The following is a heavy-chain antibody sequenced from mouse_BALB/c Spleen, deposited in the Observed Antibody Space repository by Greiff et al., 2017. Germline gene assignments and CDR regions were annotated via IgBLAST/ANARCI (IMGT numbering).Heavy chain of an antibody. D-gene: IGHD2-3*01. J-gene: IGHJ4*01. CDR1: GFTFSSYG. V-gene: IGHV5-6-3*01. Sequence: EVQLVESGGGLVQPGGSLKLSCAASGFTFSSYGMSWVRQTPDKRLELVATINSNGGSTYYPDSVKGRFTISRDNAKNTLYLQMSSLKSEDTAMYYCARDRMVTTPYAMDYWGQGTSVTVSS. CDR2: INSNGGST. CDR3: ARDRMVTTPYAMDY.